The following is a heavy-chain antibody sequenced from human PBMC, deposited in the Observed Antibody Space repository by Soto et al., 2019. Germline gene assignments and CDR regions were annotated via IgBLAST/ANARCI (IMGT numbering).Heavy chain of an antibody. CDR2: IYPADSNT. V-gene: IGHV5-51*01. Sequence: LKISFQGSGYSFTSYWIGWVRQMPGKGLEWVAIIYPADSNTRYSPSFRGQVTISADKSISTAYLQWSSLKASDTAIYYCARPFGMDVWGQGTTVTVSS. CDR1: GYSFTSYW. CDR3: ARPFGMDV. J-gene: IGHJ6*02.